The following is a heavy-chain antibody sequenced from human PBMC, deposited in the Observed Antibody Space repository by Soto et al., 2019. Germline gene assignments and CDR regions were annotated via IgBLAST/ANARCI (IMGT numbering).Heavy chain of an antibody. CDR1: AGSIDRCGYY. D-gene: IGHD6-19*01. CDR2: IYYSGST. V-gene: IGHV4-31*03. J-gene: IGHJ4*02. Sequence: SETLCLTCSVSAGSIDRCGYYWSWIRQHPGKGLEWIGYIYYSGSTYYNPSLKSRVTMSVDTSKNQFSLKLSSVTAADTAVYYCARGWLDFDYWGQGTLVTVSS. CDR3: ARGWLDFDY.